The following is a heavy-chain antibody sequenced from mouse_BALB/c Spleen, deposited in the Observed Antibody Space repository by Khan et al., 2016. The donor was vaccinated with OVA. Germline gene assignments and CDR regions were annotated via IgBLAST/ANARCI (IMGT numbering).Heavy chain of an antibody. J-gene: IGHJ3*01. Sequence: VKLQESGAELMKPGASVKISCKATGYTFSSYWIEWVKQRPGHGLEWIGEILPGSGSNNYNEKFKGKATFTADTSSNTAYMQLSSLTSEDSAVYYCARGNYYGSSSWFGYCGQGTLVTV. D-gene: IGHD1-1*01. CDR2: ILPGSGSN. CDR3: ARGNYYGSSSWFGY. V-gene: IGHV1-9*01. CDR1: GYTFSSYW.